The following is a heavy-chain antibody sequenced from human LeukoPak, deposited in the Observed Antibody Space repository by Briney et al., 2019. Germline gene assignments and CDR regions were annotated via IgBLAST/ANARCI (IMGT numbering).Heavy chain of an antibody. Sequence: PGGSLTLSCAASGFTFRNYWRGWVRQAPGKGLEGVANTKPDGSAEYYADSVRGRFTASRDNANNLLYLQMNRLRAEDTAVYYCARDGGLHTNFDYWGQGTLLTVSS. CDR1: GFTFRNYW. CDR2: TKPDGSAE. D-gene: IGHD2-15*01. CDR3: ARDGGLHTNFDY. J-gene: IGHJ4*02. V-gene: IGHV3-7*01.